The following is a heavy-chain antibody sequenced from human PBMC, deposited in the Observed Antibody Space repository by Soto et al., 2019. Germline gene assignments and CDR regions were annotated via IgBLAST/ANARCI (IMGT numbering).Heavy chain of an antibody. CDR3: AKEIGPSGFDSASDV. D-gene: IGHD5-12*01. V-gene: IGHV3-9*01. J-gene: IGHJ3*01. CDR1: GFTFDDYA. Sequence: EVQLVESGGGLVQPGRSLRLSCAASGFTFDDYAMHWSRQLPGKGLEWFSGFSWHGGSIGYADSVRGRFTISRDNAKNSLYLQMNSLRVEDTALYYCAKEIGPSGFDSASDVWGQGTMVTVSP. CDR2: FSWHGGSI.